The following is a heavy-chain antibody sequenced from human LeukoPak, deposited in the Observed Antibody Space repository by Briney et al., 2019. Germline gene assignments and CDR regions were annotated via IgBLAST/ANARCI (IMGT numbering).Heavy chain of an antibody. CDR1: GFTFSSYS. D-gene: IGHD4-23*01. V-gene: IGHV3-48*04. J-gene: IGHJ5*02. CDR3: ARDSSSGELRWPIRNWFDP. Sequence: PGGSLRLSCAASGFTFSSYSMNWVRQAPGKGLEWVSYISSSSSTIYYADSVKGRFTISRDNAKNSLYLQMNSLRAEDTAVYYCARDSSSGELRWPIRNWFDPWGQETLVTVSS. CDR2: ISSSSSTI.